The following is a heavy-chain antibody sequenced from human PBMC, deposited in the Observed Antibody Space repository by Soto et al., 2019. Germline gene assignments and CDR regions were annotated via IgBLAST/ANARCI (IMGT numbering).Heavy chain of an antibody. CDR1: GYSFTSYW. V-gene: IGHV5-51*01. J-gene: IGHJ4*02. Sequence: GESLKISCKGSGYSFTSYWIGWVRQMPVKGLEWMGIIYPGDSDTRYSPSFQGQVTISADKSISTAYLQWSSLKASDTAMYYCARFRWLRDYSYQVVAATQPYYFDYWGQGTLVTVSS. D-gene: IGHD2-15*01. CDR3: ARFRWLRDYSYQVVAATQPYYFDY. CDR2: IYPGDSDT.